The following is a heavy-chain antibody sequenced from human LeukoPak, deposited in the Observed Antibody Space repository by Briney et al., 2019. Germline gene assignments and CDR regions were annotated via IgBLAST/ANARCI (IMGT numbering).Heavy chain of an antibody. J-gene: IGHJ4*02. CDR2: VNNDGSAT. CDR1: RFIFTNYW. CDR3: ARRSSGSPPYYFGY. V-gene: IGHV3-74*01. Sequence: GGSLRLSCAASRFIFTNYWIHWVRQAPGKGLVWVSHVNNDGSATSYADSVKGRFTISRDNAKNTLYLQMNSLRAEDTAVYYCARRSSGSPPYYFGYWGQGTLVTVSS. D-gene: IGHD1-26*01.